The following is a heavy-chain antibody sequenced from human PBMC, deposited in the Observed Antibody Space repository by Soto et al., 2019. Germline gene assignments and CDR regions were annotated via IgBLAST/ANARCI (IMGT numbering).Heavy chain of an antibody. J-gene: IGHJ4*02. CDR3: AREDSIIIPAESDF. V-gene: IGHV3-21*01. Sequence: GGSLRLSCTVSGFAFNNYGINWVRQAPGKGLEWVSSISKSENTYYSDSVKGRFTISRDNAKNSVSLQMNTMRVEDTAVYYCAREDSIIIPAESDFWGQGTLVTVSS. CDR2: ISKSENT. D-gene: IGHD2-2*01. CDR1: GFAFNNYG.